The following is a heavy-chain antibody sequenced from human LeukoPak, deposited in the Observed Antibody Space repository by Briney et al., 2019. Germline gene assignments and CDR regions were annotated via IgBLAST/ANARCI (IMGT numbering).Heavy chain of an antibody. CDR3: AKGPAKYSGYDYFEY. Sequence: GGSLRLSCEASGFTFSNYGMRWVRQAPGKGLEWVSVISGLGDSTNYAESVKGRFTISRDNSKNTVYLLMNSLRGEDTAVYYCAKGPAKYSGYDYFEYWGQGTLVTVSS. CDR1: GFTFSNYG. CDR2: ISGLGDST. D-gene: IGHD5-12*01. V-gene: IGHV3-23*01. J-gene: IGHJ4*02.